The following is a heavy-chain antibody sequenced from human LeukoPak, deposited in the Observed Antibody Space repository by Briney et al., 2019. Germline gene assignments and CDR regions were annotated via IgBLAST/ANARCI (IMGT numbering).Heavy chain of an antibody. Sequence: ASVKVSCKASGYTFTSYYMHWVRQAPGQGLEWMGIINPSGGSTSYAQKFQGRVTMTRDTSTSTVYMELSSLRSEDTAVYYCARDQAMVRGVIITPYYFDYWGRGTLVTVSS. D-gene: IGHD3-10*01. J-gene: IGHJ4*02. CDR2: INPSGGST. CDR3: ARDQAMVRGVIITPYYFDY. CDR1: GYTFTSYY. V-gene: IGHV1-46*01.